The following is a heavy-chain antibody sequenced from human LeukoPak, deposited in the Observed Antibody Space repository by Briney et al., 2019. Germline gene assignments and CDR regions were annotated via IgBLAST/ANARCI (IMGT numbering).Heavy chain of an antibody. CDR2: ISSGSST. Sequence: GGSLRLSCAASGFTVSSSYMSWVRQAPGKGLEWVSVISSGSSTYYADSVKGRFTISRDNSKNTVYLQMNSLRAEDTALYYCARGTDSSGWWYFDYWGQGTLVTVSS. CDR3: ARGTDSSGWWYFDY. V-gene: IGHV3-66*01. D-gene: IGHD6-19*01. CDR1: GFTVSSSY. J-gene: IGHJ4*02.